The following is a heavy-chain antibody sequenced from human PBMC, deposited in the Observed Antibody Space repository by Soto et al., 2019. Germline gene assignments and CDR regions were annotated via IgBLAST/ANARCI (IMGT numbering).Heavy chain of an antibody. CDR2: FRYSEHT. V-gene: IGHV4-39*02. D-gene: IGHD2-15*01. CDR3: ARLGGYCDRTGCYGYYALDV. Sequence: QLQLQESGPGLVKPSETLSLTCTVSGGSISSGPYSWGWIRQTPGEGLEWIGTFRYSEHTYYNPSLESRVTVSVDASKNDFSLKVTSATVADTATYYCARLGGYCDRTGCYGYYALDVWGQGTTVTVSS. J-gene: IGHJ6*02. CDR1: GGSISSGPYS.